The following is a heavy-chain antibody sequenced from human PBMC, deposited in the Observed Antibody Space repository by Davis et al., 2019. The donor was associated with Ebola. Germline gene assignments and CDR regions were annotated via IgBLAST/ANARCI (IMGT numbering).Heavy chain of an antibody. CDR2: ISAYNGNT. J-gene: IGHJ4*02. V-gene: IGHV1-18*01. CDR3: ASDGGGSGWFGNFDY. CDR1: GYTFTSYG. D-gene: IGHD6-19*01. Sequence: ASVKVSCKASGYTFTSYGISWVRQAPGQRLERMGWISAYNGNTNYAQKLQGRVTMTTDTSTSTAYMELRSLRSDDTAVYYCASDGGGSGWFGNFDYWGQGTLVTVSS.